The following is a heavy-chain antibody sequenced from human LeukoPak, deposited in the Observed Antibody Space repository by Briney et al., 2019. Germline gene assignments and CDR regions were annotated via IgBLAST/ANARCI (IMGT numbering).Heavy chain of an antibody. Sequence: SETLSLTCTVSGGSISSYYWSWIRQPPGKGLEWIGYIYYSGSTYYNPSLKSRVTISVDTSKNQFSLKLSSVTAADTAVYYCARHLRLLMVYAAWGQGTLVTVSS. CDR2: IYYSGST. J-gene: IGHJ5*02. D-gene: IGHD2-8*01. CDR3: ARHLRLLMVYAA. CDR1: GGSISSYY. V-gene: IGHV4-59*08.